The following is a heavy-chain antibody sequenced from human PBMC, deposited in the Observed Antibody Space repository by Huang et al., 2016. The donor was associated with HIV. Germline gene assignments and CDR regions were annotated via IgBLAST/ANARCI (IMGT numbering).Heavy chain of an antibody. J-gene: IGHJ3*02. CDR3: ARERMMSWLDDHDAFDI. D-gene: IGHD1-1*01. CDR1: GGSLSGYY. CDR2: INHSGSN. Sequence: QVQLQQWGAGLLKPSETLSLTCAVYGGSLSGYYWSWIRQSPGKGLEWIGEINHSGSNNYNPALKSRLTISVDTSKNQFALKLSSVTATDTAVYYCARERMMSWLDDHDAFDIWGQGTMVTVSS. V-gene: IGHV4-34*01.